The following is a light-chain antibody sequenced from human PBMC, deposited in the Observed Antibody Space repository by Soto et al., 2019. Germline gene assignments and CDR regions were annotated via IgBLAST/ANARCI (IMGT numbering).Light chain of an antibody. J-gene: IGLJ2*01. CDR3: SSYTSSSRVV. CDR1: SSDVGGYNY. CDR2: DVS. Sequence: QSALTQPASVSGSAGQSITSSCTGTSSDVGGYNYVSWYQQHPGKAPKLMIYDVSNRPSGVSNRFSGSKSGNTASLTISGLQAEDEADYYCSSYTSSSRVVFGGGTKLTVL. V-gene: IGLV2-14*01.